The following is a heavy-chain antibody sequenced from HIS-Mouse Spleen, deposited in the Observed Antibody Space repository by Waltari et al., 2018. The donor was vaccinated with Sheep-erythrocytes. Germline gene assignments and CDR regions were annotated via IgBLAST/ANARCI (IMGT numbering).Heavy chain of an antibody. CDR2: MNPNSGNT. Sequence: QVQLVQSGAEVKKPGASVKVSCTASGYTFTSNDTNWVRQATGQGLEWMGWMNPNSGNTGYAQKFQGRVTMTRNTSISTAYMELSSLRSEDTAVYYCARGFWVYSSSSGFDYWGQGTLVTVSS. CDR3: ARGFWVYSSSSGFDY. CDR1: GYTFTSND. V-gene: IGHV1-8*01. D-gene: IGHD6-6*01. J-gene: IGHJ4*02.